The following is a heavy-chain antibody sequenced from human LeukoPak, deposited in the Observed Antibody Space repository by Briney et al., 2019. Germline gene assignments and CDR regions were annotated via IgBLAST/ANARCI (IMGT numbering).Heavy chain of an antibody. V-gene: IGHV4-39*01. CDR2: IYYTGTP. CDR3: ARITSGGDLDY. Sequence: PSETLSLTCSGSGGSISSSNYYWGWIRQPPGKGLEWIGSIYYTGTPYYNPSLKSRVTVSVDTSKNQFSLKLRSVTAADTAVYYCARITSGGDLDYWGQGTLVTVSS. CDR1: GGSISSSNYY. D-gene: IGHD2-21*01. J-gene: IGHJ4*02.